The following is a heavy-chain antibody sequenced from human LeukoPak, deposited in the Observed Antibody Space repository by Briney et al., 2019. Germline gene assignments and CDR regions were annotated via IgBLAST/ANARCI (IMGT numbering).Heavy chain of an antibody. V-gene: IGHV3-21*01. CDR1: GFTFSSYS. CDR3: ARDDYGSGSYPFDY. J-gene: IGHJ4*02. Sequence: KPGGSLRLSCAASGFTFSSYSMNWVRQAPGKGLEWVSSISSSSSYIYYADSVKGRFTISRDNAKNSLYLQMNGLRAEDTAVYYCARDDYGSGSYPFDYWGQGTLVTVSS. D-gene: IGHD3-10*01. CDR2: ISSSSSYI.